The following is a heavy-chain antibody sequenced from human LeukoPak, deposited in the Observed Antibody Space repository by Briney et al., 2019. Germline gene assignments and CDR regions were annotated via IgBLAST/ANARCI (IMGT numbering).Heavy chain of an antibody. D-gene: IGHD3-10*02. Sequence: SETLSLTCAVSGYSISSGYYWGWIRQPPGKGLEWIGSIYHSGSTYYNPSLKSRVTISVDTSKNQFSLRLSSVTAADTAVYYCERVFAGYFDYWGQGTLVTVSS. CDR1: GYSISSGYY. CDR3: ERVFAGYFDY. CDR2: IYHSGST. J-gene: IGHJ4*02. V-gene: IGHV4-38-2*01.